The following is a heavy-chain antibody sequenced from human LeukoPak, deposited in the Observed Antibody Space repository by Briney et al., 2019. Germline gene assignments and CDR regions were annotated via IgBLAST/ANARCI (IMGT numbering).Heavy chain of an antibody. CDR1: GFTVSSIY. CDR2: IYSDGNT. V-gene: IGHV3-53*01. CDR3: AGDTHSSSWYDH. D-gene: IGHD6-19*01. J-gene: IGHJ5*02. Sequence: PGGSLRLSCAVSGFTVSSIYMNWVRQAPGKGLEWVSFIYSDGNTYYGDSVKGRFTLSRDSSRDTLYLQMNSLTVDDTAVYYCAGDTHSSSWYDHWGQGPLVTVS.